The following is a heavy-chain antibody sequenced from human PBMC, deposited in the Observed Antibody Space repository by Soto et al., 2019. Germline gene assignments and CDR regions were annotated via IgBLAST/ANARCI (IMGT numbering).Heavy chain of an antibody. CDR3: ARHVYYDVLKKNY. CDR2: IYPGNSDT. J-gene: IGHJ4*02. Sequence: LGESLKISCKGSGFSFTNYWIGWVRQMPGKGLEWMGIIYPGNSDTRYSPSFQGQVTISADTSISTAYLEWSSLKASDTAIYYCARHVYYDVLKKNYWGQGTPVTVSS. V-gene: IGHV5-51*01. CDR1: GFSFTNYW. D-gene: IGHD3-9*01.